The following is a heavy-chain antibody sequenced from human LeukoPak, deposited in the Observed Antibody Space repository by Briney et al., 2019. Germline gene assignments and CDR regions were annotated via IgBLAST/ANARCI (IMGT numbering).Heavy chain of an antibody. D-gene: IGHD2-2*02. Sequence: GGSLRLSCAASGFTFSSHAMAWVRQAPGKGLEWVSTVTGRSDSKYYADSVKGRFTISRDNAKNTLYLQMNSLRAEDTAVYYCARDWEEVVVVPAAIGVVSRKEYYYMDVWGKGTTVTVSS. V-gene: IGHV3-23*01. CDR3: ARDWEEVVVVPAAIGVVSRKEYYYMDV. CDR2: VTGRSDSK. CDR1: GFTFSSHA. J-gene: IGHJ6*03.